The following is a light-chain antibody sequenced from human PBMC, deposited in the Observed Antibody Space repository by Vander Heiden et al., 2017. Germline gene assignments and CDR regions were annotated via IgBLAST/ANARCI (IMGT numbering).Light chain of an antibody. Sequence: QSALTQPASVSGSPGQSITISCTGTSSDVGSYTLVSWYQQHPGKAPKPIIYEVRGRPSGVSNLFFGSKSGNTASLTISGLQAEDEADYYCCSYAGSSTFVFGGGTKLTVL. CDR2: EVR. J-gene: IGLJ3*02. V-gene: IGLV2-23*02. CDR1: SSDVGSYTL. CDR3: CSYAGSSTFV.